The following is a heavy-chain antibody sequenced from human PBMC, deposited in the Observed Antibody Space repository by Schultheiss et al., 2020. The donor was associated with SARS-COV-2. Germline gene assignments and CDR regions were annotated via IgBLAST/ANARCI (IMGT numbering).Heavy chain of an antibody. CDR3: ARGFVGGQWLSDFDY. CDR2: IKQDGSEK. D-gene: IGHD6-19*01. J-gene: IGHJ4*02. CDR1: GFTFSSYW. V-gene: IGHV3-7*03. Sequence: GESLKISCAASGFTFSSYWISWVRQAPGKGLEWVANIKQDGSEKYYVDSVKGRFTISRDNAKNSLYLQMNSLRAEDTALYHCARGFVGGQWLSDFDYWGQGTLVTVSS.